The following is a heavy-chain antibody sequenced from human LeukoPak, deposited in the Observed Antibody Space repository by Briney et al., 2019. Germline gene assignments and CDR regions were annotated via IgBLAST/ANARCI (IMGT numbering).Heavy chain of an antibody. V-gene: IGHV4-38-2*02. D-gene: IGHD3-16*01. CDR1: GYSISSGYY. CDR2: IYHSGNT. CDR3: ARGGGDY. Sequence: SETLSLTCTVSGYSISSGYYWGWIRQPPGKGLEWIESIYHSGNTYYNPSLKSRVTISVDTSKNQFSLKLSSVTAADTAVYYCARGGGDYWGQGTLVTVSS. J-gene: IGHJ4*02.